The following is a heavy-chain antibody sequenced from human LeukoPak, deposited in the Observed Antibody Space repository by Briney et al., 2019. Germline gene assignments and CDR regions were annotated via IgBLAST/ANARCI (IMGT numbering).Heavy chain of an antibody. D-gene: IGHD3-10*01. Sequence: SEVLSLTWTFAYEVITSNNWWRWLRQSPGKGGEWIGETYHSGTTRYKASLESRVTMLLDKSKNQFYLRLNSVTAADTAVYFCARLRLSGGSFSVGWFDPWGQGIQVTVPS. CDR2: TYHSGTT. CDR1: YEVITSNNW. CDR3: ARLRLSGGSFSVGWFDP. V-gene: IGHV4-4*02. J-gene: IGHJ5*02.